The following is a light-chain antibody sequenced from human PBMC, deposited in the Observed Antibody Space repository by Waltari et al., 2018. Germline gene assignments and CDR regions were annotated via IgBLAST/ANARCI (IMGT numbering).Light chain of an antibody. Sequence: DIRMTQSPSSLSASVGDSVTITCRAGQAITTYLNWYQQQPGKAPKLLIYAASRLHRGVPSRFSGSGSGTDFTLTISRLQPEDFATYYCQQSYFTPRGNFGPGTRVDL. V-gene: IGKV1-39*01. CDR3: QQSYFTPRGN. CDR2: AAS. CDR1: QAITTY. J-gene: IGKJ3*01.